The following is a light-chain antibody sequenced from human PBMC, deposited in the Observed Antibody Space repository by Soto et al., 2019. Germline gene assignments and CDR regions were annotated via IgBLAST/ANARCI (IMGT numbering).Light chain of an antibody. V-gene: IGKV3-15*01. CDR3: HQYNNWWT. J-gene: IGKJ1*01. CDR2: GAS. Sequence: EVVLTQSPATLSVSPGERATFSCRASQSVSSNLAWYQQKPGQAPRLLIYGASTRATGIPARFSGSGSGTEFTLTISSLQSEDFAVYYCHQYNNWWTFGQGTKVEIK. CDR1: QSVSSN.